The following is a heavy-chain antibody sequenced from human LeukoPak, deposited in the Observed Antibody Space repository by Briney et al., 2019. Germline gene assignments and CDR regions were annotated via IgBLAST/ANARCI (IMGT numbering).Heavy chain of an antibody. CDR2: IYYSGST. Sequence: SETLSLTCTVSGGSISSYYWSWIRQPPGKGLEWIGYIYYSGSTNYNPSLKSRVTISVDTSKNQFSLKLSSVTAADTAVYYCARRRQLVPDYWGQGTLVTVSS. CDR3: ARRRQLVPDY. D-gene: IGHD6-6*01. V-gene: IGHV4-59*01. J-gene: IGHJ4*02. CDR1: GGSISSYY.